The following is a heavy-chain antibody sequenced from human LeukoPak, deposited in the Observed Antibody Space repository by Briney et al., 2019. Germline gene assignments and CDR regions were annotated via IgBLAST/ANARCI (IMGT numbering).Heavy chain of an antibody. Sequence: PGGSLRLSCASSGFTFSSFWMHWVRQVPGKGLEWVSYISSSGSTIYYADSVKGRFTISRDNAKNSLYLQMNSLRAEDTAVYYCARDFSNTGYSSGWYFVDYFDYWGQGTLVTVSS. D-gene: IGHD6-19*01. J-gene: IGHJ4*02. CDR2: ISSSGSTI. V-gene: IGHV3-48*04. CDR1: GFTFSSFW. CDR3: ARDFSNTGYSSGWYFVDYFDY.